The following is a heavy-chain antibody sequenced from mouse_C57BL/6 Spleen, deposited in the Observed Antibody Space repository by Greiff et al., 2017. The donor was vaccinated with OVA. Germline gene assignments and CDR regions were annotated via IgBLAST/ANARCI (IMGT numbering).Heavy chain of an antibody. CDR1: GYTFTSYW. D-gene: IGHD2-2*01. J-gene: IGHJ1*03. CDR2: IYPGSGST. CDR3: ARGIYYGYDARYFDV. V-gene: IGHV1-55*01. Sequence: VQLQQPGAELVKPGASVKMSCKASGYTFTSYWITWVKQRPGQGLEWIGDIYPGSGSTNYNEKFKSKATLTVDTSSSTAYMQLSSLTSEDSAVYYCARGIYYGYDARYFDVWGTGTTVTVSS.